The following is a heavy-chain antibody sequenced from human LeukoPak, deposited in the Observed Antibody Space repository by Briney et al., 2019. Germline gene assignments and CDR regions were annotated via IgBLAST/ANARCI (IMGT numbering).Heavy chain of an antibody. V-gene: IGHV1-46*01. CDR3: ARDGVAGVYYFDY. Sequence: ASVKVSCKASGYTFTSYYVHWVRQAPGQGLEWMGIINPSGGSTNYAQKFQGRVTMTRDMSTSTVYMELSSLRSEDTAVYYCARDGVAGVYYFDYWGQGTLVTVSS. CDR1: GYTFTSYY. J-gene: IGHJ4*02. CDR2: INPSGGST. D-gene: IGHD3-3*01.